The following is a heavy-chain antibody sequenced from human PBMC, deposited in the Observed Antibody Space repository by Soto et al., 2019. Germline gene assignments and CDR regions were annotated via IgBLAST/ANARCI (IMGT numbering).Heavy chain of an antibody. J-gene: IGHJ3*02. D-gene: IGHD5-18*01. Sequence: GGSLRLSCAASGFTFSSYGMHWVRQAPGKGLEWVAVIWYDGSNKYYADSVKGRFTISRDNSKNTLYLQMNSLRAEDTAVYYCARNRYGFDAFDIWGQGTMVTVSS. CDR2: IWYDGSNK. CDR3: ARNRYGFDAFDI. CDR1: GFTFSSYG. V-gene: IGHV3-33*01.